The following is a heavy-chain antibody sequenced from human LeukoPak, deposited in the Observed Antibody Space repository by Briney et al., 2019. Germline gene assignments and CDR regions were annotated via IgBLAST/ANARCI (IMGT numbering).Heavy chain of an antibody. CDR3: AKDRGSYGDYAVFDF. J-gene: IGHJ4*02. CDR1: GFTFSRYA. D-gene: IGHD4-17*01. CDR2: LSASGGNT. V-gene: IGHV3-23*01. Sequence: GGSLRLSCAAYGFTFSRYAMSWVRQAPGMGLEWVSSLSASGGNTYYADSEKGRFTISRDNSKDTLDLQMNSLRAEDTAIYYCAKDRGSYGDYAVFDFWGQGTLVTVSS.